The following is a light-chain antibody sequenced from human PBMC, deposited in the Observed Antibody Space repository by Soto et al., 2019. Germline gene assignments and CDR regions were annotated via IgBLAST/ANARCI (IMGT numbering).Light chain of an antibody. Sequence: QSALTQPASVSGSPGQSITISCTGTSSDVGGYNYVSWYQQHPGKAPKLMIYEVSNRPSGVSNRFSGSKSGNTASLTISGLQAEDEADYYCSSFTDSRVYVFGSGTKVTVL. J-gene: IGLJ1*01. V-gene: IGLV2-14*01. CDR1: SSDVGGYNY. CDR2: EVS. CDR3: SSFTDSRVYV.